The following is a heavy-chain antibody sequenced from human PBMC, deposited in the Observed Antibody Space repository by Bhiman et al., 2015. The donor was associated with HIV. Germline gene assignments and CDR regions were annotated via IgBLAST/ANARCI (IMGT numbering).Heavy chain of an antibody. V-gene: IGHV3-7*01. CDR1: GFTFSRYW. D-gene: IGHD4-17*01. CDR2: IKQDGSEK. CDR3: AREPRIIGYGDYEALYYYYYGMDV. J-gene: IGHJ6*02. Sequence: EVQLVESGGGLVQPGGSLRLSCAASGFTFSRYWMSWVRQAPGKGLEWVANIKQDGSEKYYVDSVKGRFTISRDNAKNSLYLQMNSLRAEDTAVYSCAREPRIIGYGDYEALYYYYYGMDVWGQGTTVTVSS.